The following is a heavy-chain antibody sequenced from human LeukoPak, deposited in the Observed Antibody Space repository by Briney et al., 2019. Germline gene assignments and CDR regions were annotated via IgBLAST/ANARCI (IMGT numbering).Heavy chain of an antibody. Sequence: ASVKVSCKASGYTFTGYYMHWVRQAPGQGLEWMGWINPNSGGTNYAQKFQGRVTMTRDTSISTAYMELSRLRSDDTAVYYCARRIDGYSNYRYYFDYWGQGTLVTVSS. V-gene: IGHV1-2*02. CDR2: INPNSGGT. CDR3: ARRIDGYSNYRYYFDY. CDR1: GYTFTGYY. D-gene: IGHD4-4*01. J-gene: IGHJ4*02.